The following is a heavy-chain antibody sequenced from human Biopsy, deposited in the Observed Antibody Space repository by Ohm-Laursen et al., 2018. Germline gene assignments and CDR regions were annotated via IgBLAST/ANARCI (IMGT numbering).Heavy chain of an antibody. D-gene: IGHD2-15*01. J-gene: IGHJ4*02. CDR1: GKTFSDYQ. CDR2: INQAGTT. V-gene: IGHV4-34*08. CDR3: GNEVHGRDY. Sequence: TLSLTWAVFGKTFSDYQWSWIRQPPGKGLEWIGQINQAGTTNYNPSLKSRVSISAGASKYEFSLRLTSVTAADTAVYLCGNEVHGRDYWGLGAQVTVSS.